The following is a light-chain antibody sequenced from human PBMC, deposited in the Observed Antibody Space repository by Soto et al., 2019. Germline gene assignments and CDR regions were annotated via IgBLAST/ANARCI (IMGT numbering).Light chain of an antibody. V-gene: IGKV1-39*01. J-gene: IGKJ5*01. CDR2: AAS. CDR1: QSLSSY. CDR3: QQSYSTPIT. Sequence: NPLTHAPSTLVASSLEGRPTXLRASQSLSSYLTWYQQKPGKAPKLLIYAASSLQSGVPSRFSGSGSGTDFTLTISSLQPEDFATYYCQQSYSTPITFGQGTRLEIK.